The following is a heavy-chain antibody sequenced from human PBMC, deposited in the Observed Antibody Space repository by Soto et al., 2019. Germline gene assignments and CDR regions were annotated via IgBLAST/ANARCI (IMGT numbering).Heavy chain of an antibody. CDR3: ARGPYGSGRYYYYGMDV. J-gene: IGHJ6*02. D-gene: IGHD3-10*01. CDR2: IWYDGSNK. V-gene: IGHV3-33*01. CDR1: GFTFSSYG. Sequence: QVQLVESGGGVVQPGRSLRLSCAASGFTFSSYGMHWVRQAPGKGLEWVAVIWYDGSNKYYADSVKGRFTISRDNSKNTLYLQMNSLRAEDTAVYYCARGPYGSGRYYYYGMDVWGQGTTVTVSS.